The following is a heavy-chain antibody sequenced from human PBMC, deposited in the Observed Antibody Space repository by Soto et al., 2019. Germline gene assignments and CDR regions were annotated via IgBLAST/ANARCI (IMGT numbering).Heavy chain of an antibody. D-gene: IGHD2-21*02. J-gene: IGHJ6*02. Sequence: SVKVSCKASGGTLSSYAISWVRQAPGQGLEWMGGIIPIFGTANYAQKFQGRVTITADESTSTAYMELSSLRSEDTAVYYCATGADCGGDCYTRRYYYYYYGMDVWGQGTTVTVSS. CDR1: GGTLSSYA. CDR3: ATGADCGGDCYTRRYYYYYYGMDV. CDR2: IIPIFGTA. V-gene: IGHV1-69*13.